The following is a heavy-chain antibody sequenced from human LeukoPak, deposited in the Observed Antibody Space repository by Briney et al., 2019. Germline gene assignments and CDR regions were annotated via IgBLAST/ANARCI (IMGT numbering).Heavy chain of an antibody. CDR3: ARQGGGSSSHFDY. J-gene: IGHJ4*02. V-gene: IGHV5-51*01. Sequence: GESLKISCKGSGYSFASHWIGWVRQMPGKGLEWMGIIYPGDSDTRYSPSFQGQVTISADKSVSTAYLQWSSLKASDTAMYYCARQGGGSSSHFDYWGQGTLVTVSS. D-gene: IGHD6-6*01. CDR1: GYSFASHW. CDR2: IYPGDSDT.